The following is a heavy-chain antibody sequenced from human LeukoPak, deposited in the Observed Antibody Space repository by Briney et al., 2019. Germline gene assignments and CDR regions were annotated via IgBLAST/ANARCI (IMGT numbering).Heavy chain of an antibody. CDR2: IYTNGST. J-gene: IGHJ5*02. Sequence: SETLSLTCTVSGASISSDSYYWNWIRQPAEKGLEWIGHIYTNGSTNYNPSLKSRVTISVDTSKNQFSLKLSSVTAADTAVYYCARRGPPRTMLRGVKSGWFDPWGQGTLVTVSS. CDR3: ARRGPPRTMLRGVKSGWFDP. D-gene: IGHD3-10*01. V-gene: IGHV4-61*09. CDR1: GASISSDSYY.